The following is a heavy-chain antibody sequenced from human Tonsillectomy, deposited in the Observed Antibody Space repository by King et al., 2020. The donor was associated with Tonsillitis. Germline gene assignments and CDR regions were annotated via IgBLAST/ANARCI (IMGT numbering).Heavy chain of an antibody. J-gene: IGHJ4*02. CDR1: GGSISRSSSY. D-gene: IGHD4-17*01. CDR2: IYYSGST. Sequence: PLQESGPGLVKPSETLSLTCTVSGGSISRSSSYWGWIRQPPGKGLEWLGSIYYSGSTYHNPSLKSPDTISVDTSKNQFSPKLSSVTAADTAVYYCARQDYVDYSFDYWGQGTLVTVSS. V-gene: IGHV4-39*07. CDR3: ARQDYVDYSFDY.